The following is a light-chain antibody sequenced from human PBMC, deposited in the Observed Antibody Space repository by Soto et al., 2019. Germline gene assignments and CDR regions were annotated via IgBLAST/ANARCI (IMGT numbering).Light chain of an antibody. CDR3: QQRSNWPWT. J-gene: IGKJ1*01. V-gene: IGKV3-11*01. CDR2: DTS. Sequence: EIVLTQSPATLSLSPGERATLSCRASQSVSSYLAWYQQKPGQAPRLLIYDTSNRATDIPARFSGSGSGTDFTLTISSLGPEDFAVYYCQQRSNWPWTFGQGTKVEIK. CDR1: QSVSSY.